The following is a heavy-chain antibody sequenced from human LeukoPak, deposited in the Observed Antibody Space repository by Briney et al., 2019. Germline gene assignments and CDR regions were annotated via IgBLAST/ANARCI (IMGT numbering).Heavy chain of an antibody. CDR2: INPYSGGT. V-gene: IGHV1-2*02. CDR3: ARDRRWLTAWFDP. D-gene: IGHD4-23*01. Sequence: ASVKVSCKASGYTFTGYCIHWVRQAPGQGLEWVGWINPYSGGTNYAQKFQGRVTMTSDTSISTAYMELSRLISDDTAVYYCARDRRWLTAWFDPWGQGTLVTVSS. CDR1: GYTFTGYC. J-gene: IGHJ5*02.